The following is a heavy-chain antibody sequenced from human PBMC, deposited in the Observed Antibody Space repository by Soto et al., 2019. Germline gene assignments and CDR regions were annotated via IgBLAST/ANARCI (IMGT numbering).Heavy chain of an antibody. CDR2: IYYSGST. CDR1: GGSISSGGYY. Sequence: SETLSLTCTVSGGSISSGGYYWSWIRQHPGKGLEWIGYIYYSGSTYYNPSLKSRVTISVDTSKNQFSLKLSSVTAADTAVYYCARTVRTVTTFRNYDYYMDGWGKGTTVTVSS. CDR3: ARTVRTVTTFRNYDYYMDG. V-gene: IGHV4-31*03. J-gene: IGHJ6*03. D-gene: IGHD4-17*01.